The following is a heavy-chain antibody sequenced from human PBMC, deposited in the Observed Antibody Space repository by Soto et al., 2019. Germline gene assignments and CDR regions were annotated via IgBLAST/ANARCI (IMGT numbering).Heavy chain of an antibody. CDR3: VRGEGSGSYYKQYNWLDP. CDR1: GYTFTNYG. J-gene: IGHJ5*02. CDR2: INVYNGNT. D-gene: IGHD3-10*01. V-gene: IGHV1-18*01. Sequence: ASVKVSCKVSGYTFTNYGISWVRQTPGQGLEWMGWINVYNGNTKYAQKVQGRVTMTTDTSTSTAYMELRSLRSDDTAVYYCVRGEGSGSYYKQYNWLDPWGQGTLVTVSS.